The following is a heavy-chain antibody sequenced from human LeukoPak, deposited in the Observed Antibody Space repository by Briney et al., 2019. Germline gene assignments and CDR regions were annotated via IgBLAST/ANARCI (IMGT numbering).Heavy chain of an antibody. CDR2: INYSRNP. Sequence: SETLSLTCTVSGGSISSSSYYWGWIRQPPGKGLEWIGNINYSRNPYYNPSLKSRITISVNKAKNQFSQKLRSVEAADTAMYYCARAPNLYYYDSSGYGVPFDIWGQGTMVTVSS. J-gene: IGHJ3*02. V-gene: IGHV4-39*07. CDR3: ARAPNLYYYDSSGYGVPFDI. CDR1: GGSISSSSYY. D-gene: IGHD3-22*01.